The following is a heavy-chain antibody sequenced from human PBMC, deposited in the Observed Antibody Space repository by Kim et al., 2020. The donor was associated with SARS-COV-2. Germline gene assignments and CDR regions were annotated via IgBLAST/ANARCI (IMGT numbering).Heavy chain of an antibody. J-gene: IGHJ6*02. D-gene: IGHD1-26*01. CDR3: ARGRGSYYYGMDV. V-gene: IGHV4-34*01. Sequence: PSLKSRVTISVDTSKNQFSLKLSSVTAADTAVYYCARGRGSYYYGMDVWGQGTTVTVSS.